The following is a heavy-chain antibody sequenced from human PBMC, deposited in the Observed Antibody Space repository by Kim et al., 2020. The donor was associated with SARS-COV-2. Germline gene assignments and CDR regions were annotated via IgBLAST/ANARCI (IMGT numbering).Heavy chain of an antibody. CDR3: ARQNDILTYSFDY. V-gene: IGHV1-69*02. Sequence: SVKVSCKASGGTSRSYIISWVRQAPGQGLEWMGRIIPLRGLADNAQKFQGRLTISADKSSSTAYMELSGLRSDDTAVYYCARQNDILTYSFDYWAQGTL. CDR2: IIPLRGLA. D-gene: IGHD3-9*01. J-gene: IGHJ4*02. CDR1: GGTSRSYI.